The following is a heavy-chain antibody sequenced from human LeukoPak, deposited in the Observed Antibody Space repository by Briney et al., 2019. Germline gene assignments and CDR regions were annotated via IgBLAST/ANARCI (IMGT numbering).Heavy chain of an antibody. CDR3: ARGSSWYGDPRGFDN. CDR1: GFTFNHYA. Sequence: TGRSLRLSCTASGFTFNHYAMHCVRQAPGKGLEWMAVISYDGSNKDYADSVKGRFTISRDNSNLTMYLQINSLRGEDTAVYHCARGSSWYGDPRGFDNWGQGALVTVSS. CDR2: ISYDGSNK. J-gene: IGHJ4*02. D-gene: IGHD4-17*01. V-gene: IGHV3-30*04.